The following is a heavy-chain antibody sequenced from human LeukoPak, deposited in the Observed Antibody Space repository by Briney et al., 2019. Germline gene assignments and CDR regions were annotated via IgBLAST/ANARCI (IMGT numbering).Heavy chain of an antibody. Sequence: GSSVKVSCKASGGTFSSYAISWVRQAPGQGLEWMGRIIRILGIANYAQKFQGRVTITADKSTSTAYMELSSLRSEDTAVYYCAGTSEAHFDLWGRGTLVTVSS. CDR3: AGTSEAHFDL. V-gene: IGHV1-69*04. CDR1: GGTFSSYA. J-gene: IGHJ2*01. CDR2: IIRILGIA.